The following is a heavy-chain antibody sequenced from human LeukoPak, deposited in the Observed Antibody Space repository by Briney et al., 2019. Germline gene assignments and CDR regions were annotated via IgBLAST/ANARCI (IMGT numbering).Heavy chain of an antibody. CDR2: IYYSGST. CDR3: ASPVGRLLPDY. V-gene: IGHV4-39*07. CDR1: GGSISSSSYY. Sequence: SETLSLTCTVSGGSISSSSYYWGWIRQPPGKGLEWIGSIYYSGSTYYNPSLKSRVTISVDTSKNQFSLKLSSVTAADTAVYYCASPVGRLLPDYWGQGTLVTVSS. J-gene: IGHJ4*02.